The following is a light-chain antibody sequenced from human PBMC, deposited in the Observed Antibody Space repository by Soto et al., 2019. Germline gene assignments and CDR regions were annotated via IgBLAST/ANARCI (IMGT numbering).Light chain of an antibody. CDR3: ASWDGSLNGPV. J-gene: IGLJ1*01. CDR2: TNT. CDR1: SSNVGGNP. V-gene: IGLV1-44*01. Sequence: QSALAQPPSASGTPGQRVTISCSGSSSNVGGNPVNWYQHVPTTAPKLLIYTNTQRPSGVPDRFSGSKSGTSASLAISGLQSEDEADYYCASWDGSLNGPVFGTGTKGTVL.